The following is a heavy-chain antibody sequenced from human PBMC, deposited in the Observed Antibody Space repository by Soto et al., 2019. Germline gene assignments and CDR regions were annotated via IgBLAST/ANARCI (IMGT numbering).Heavy chain of an antibody. V-gene: IGHV4-30-4*01. Sequence: PSETLSLTCSVSGDSISTVDYFWAWVRQPPGQALEYIGYIYKSATTYYNPSSESRVAISLDTSKSQFSLNVTSLTAADTAVYFCARGRYCLTGTCFPNWFDSWGQGTLVTVSS. J-gene: IGHJ5*01. CDR1: GDSISTVDYF. CDR3: ARGRYCLTGTCFPNWFDS. D-gene: IGHD2-15*01. CDR2: IYKSATT.